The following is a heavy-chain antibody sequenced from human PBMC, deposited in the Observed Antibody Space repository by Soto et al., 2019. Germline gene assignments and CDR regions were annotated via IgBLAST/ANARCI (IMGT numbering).Heavy chain of an antibody. D-gene: IGHD1-7*01. CDR3: VKLRLELLYLDS. Sequence: EVQLSESGGGLVQPGGSLRLSCAASGFTFNRYGMSWVLQAPGKGLEWVSAISASGDNTYYADSVKGRFTISRDSSNNTLYLQMNSLRADDTALYYCVKLRLELLYLDSWGLGALVIVSS. J-gene: IGHJ4*02. CDR2: ISASGDNT. V-gene: IGHV3-23*01. CDR1: GFTFNRYG.